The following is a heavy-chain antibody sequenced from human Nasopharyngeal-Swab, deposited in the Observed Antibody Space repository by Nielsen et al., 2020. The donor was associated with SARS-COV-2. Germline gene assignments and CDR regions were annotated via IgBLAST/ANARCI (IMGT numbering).Heavy chain of an antibody. Sequence: WIRQPPGKGLEGGGRIKSKTDGGTTDYAAPVKGRFTISRDDSKNTLYLQMNSLKTEDTAVYYCTTDLMYCSSTSCYSFDYWGQGTLVTVSS. J-gene: IGHJ4*02. CDR2: IKSKTDGGTT. V-gene: IGHV3-15*01. D-gene: IGHD2-2*01. CDR3: TTDLMYCSSTSCYSFDY.